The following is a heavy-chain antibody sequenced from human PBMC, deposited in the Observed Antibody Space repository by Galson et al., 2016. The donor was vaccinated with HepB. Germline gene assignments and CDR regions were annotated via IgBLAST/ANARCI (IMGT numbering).Heavy chain of an antibody. CDR3: AREPGGGDFDT. CDR2: IHSSGST. V-gene: IGHV4-4*07. J-gene: IGHJ4*02. Sequence: SETLSLTCTVSGGSLSRYYWSWIRQPAGKGLEWIGRIHSSGSTAYNPSLRSRVTMSVDTSSSQFSLKLNSLTPADTAVYYCAREPGGGDFDTWGQGTLVTVSS. D-gene: IGHD3-16*01. CDR1: GGSLSRYY.